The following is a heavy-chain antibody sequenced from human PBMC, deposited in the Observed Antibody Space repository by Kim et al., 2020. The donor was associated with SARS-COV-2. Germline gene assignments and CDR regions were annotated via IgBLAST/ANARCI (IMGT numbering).Heavy chain of an antibody. Sequence: GGSLRLSCAASGFTFRTYAMSWVRQAPGKGLEWVSAISAGGGDTYYADSVKGRFTVSRDNAKNTLFLQMNSLRAEDTALYYCARGDYYGSGSSYKPPNISVTFDNWGQGTLVTVSS. J-gene: IGHJ4*02. CDR3: ARGDYYGSGSSYKPPNISVTFDN. CDR1: GFTFRTYA. V-gene: IGHV3-23*01. D-gene: IGHD3-10*01. CDR2: ISAGGGDT.